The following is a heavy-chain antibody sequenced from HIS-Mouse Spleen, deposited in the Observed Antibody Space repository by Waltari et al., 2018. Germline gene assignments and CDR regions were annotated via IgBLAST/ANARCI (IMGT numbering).Heavy chain of an antibody. D-gene: IGHD3-22*01. V-gene: IGHV4-59*01. J-gene: IGHJ4*02. CDR3: ARGQYYYDSSGYYYFDY. CDR1: GGSISSYY. Sequence: QVQLQESGPGLVKPSETLSLTCTVSGGSISSYYWSWIRQPPGKGLEWVGYINYSGSTTYNPSLKSRGTISVDTSKNQFSLKLSSVTAADTAVYYCARGQYYYDSSGYYYFDYWGQGTLVTVSS. CDR2: INYSGST.